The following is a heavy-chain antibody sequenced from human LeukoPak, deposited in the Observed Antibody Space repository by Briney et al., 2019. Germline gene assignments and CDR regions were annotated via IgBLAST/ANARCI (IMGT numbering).Heavy chain of an antibody. Sequence: SGTLSLTCAVSGGSISSSAWWSWVRQPPGKGLEWIGEVYHSGSTNYNSFLKSRVTISVDKSKNQFSLKLTSATAADTAVYYCALDLRSSWFEPLDYWGQGILVIVSS. CDR2: VYHSGST. J-gene: IGHJ4*02. D-gene: IGHD6-13*01. V-gene: IGHV4-4*02. CDR1: GGSISSSAW. CDR3: ALDLRSSWFEPLDY.